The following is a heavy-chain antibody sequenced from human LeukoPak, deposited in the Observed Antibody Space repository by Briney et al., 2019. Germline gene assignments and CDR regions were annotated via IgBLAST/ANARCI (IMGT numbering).Heavy chain of an antibody. Sequence: SETLSLTCTVSGGSISSYYWSWIRQPPGKGLEWIGYIYYSGSTNYNPSLKSRVTISVDTSKNQFSLKLSSVTAADTAVYYCARDGGGAGYDFWSGYYPCAHYYYMDVWGKGTTVTVSS. CDR2: IYYSGST. CDR1: GGSISSYY. J-gene: IGHJ6*03. V-gene: IGHV4-59*01. D-gene: IGHD3-3*01. CDR3: ARDGGGAGYDFWSGYYPCAHYYYMDV.